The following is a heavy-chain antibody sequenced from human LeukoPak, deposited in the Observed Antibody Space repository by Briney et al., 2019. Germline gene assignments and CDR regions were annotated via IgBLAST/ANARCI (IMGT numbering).Heavy chain of an antibody. CDR2: INSSSSYI. CDR1: GFTFSCYR. CDR3: ARYTLLECLLPCGMDV. D-gene: IGHD3-3*01. Sequence: GGSLTLSCVGSGFTFSCYRMNWVRPAPGKGVEWVSSINSSSSYIDYEYSVKGRFSISSDYAKNSQYLQMNSLRAEDTAVYYCARYTLLECLLPCGMDVWGQGTTVTVSS. J-gene: IGHJ6*01. V-gene: IGHV3-21*01.